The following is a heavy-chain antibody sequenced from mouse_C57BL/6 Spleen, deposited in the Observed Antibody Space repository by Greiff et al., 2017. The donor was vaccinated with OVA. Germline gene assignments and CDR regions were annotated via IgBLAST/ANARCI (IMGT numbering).Heavy chain of an antibody. CDR1: GFSLTSYG. D-gene: IGHD1-1*01. V-gene: IGHV2-5*01. CDR2: IWRGGST. J-gene: IGHJ1*03. CDR3: AKNRNGSGYFDV. Sequence: VKLMESGPGLVQPSQSLSITCTVSGFSLTSYGVHWVRQSPGKGLEWLGVIWRGGSTDYNAAFMSRLSITKDNSKSQVFFKMNSLQADDTAIYYCAKNRNGSGYFDVWGTGTTVTVSS.